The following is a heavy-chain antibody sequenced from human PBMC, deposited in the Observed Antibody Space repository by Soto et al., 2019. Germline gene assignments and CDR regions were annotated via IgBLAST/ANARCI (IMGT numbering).Heavy chain of an antibody. CDR3: ARAAGYSSSWYDPYYYMDV. V-gene: IGHV1-69*02. J-gene: IGHJ6*03. Sequence: ASVKVSCKASGGTLSSYTISWVQQAPGQGLEWMGRIIPILGIANYAQKFQGRVTITADKSTSTAYMELSSLRSEDTAVYYCARAAGYSSSWYDPYYYMDVWGKGTTVTVSS. CDR2: IIPILGIA. CDR1: GGTLSSYT. D-gene: IGHD6-13*01.